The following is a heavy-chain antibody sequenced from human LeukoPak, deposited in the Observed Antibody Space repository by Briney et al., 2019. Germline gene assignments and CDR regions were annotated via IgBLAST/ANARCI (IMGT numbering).Heavy chain of an antibody. V-gene: IGHV3-48*01. D-gene: IGHD4-17*01. CDR2: ISSSSSTI. J-gene: IGHJ6*04. Sequence: GGSLRLSCAASGFTFSSYSMNWVRQAPGKGLEWVSYISSSSSTIYYADSVKGRFTISRDNAKNSLYLQMNSLRAEDTAVYYCARGKMTTVTQYGVMDVWGKGTTVTVSS. CDR3: ARGKMTTVTQYGVMDV. CDR1: GFTFSSYS.